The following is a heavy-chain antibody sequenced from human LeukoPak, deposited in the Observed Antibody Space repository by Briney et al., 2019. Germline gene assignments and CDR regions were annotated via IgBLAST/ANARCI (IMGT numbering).Heavy chain of an antibody. V-gene: IGHV4-59*01. D-gene: IGHD3-22*01. J-gene: IGHJ3*02. CDR3: ARDLRYYDSNSPDAYDI. CDR1: GGSISSYY. Sequence: SETLSLTCTVSGGSISSYYWSWIRQPPGKGLEWIGYIYYSGSTNYNPSLKSRVTISVDTSKNQFSLKLSSMTAADTAVYYCARDLRYYDSNSPDAYDIWGQGTTVTVSS. CDR2: IYYSGST.